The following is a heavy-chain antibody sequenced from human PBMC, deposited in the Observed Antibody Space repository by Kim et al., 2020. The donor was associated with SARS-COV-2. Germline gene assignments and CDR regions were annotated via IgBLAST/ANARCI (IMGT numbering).Heavy chain of an antibody. CDR3: ARVMTGYYMGWFDP. V-gene: IGHV4-39*01. D-gene: IGHD3-9*01. CDR2: IYYSGST. J-gene: IGHJ5*02. CDR1: GGSISSSSYY. Sequence: SETLSLTCTVSGGSISSSSYYWGWIRQPPGKGLEWIGSIYYSGSTYYNPSLKSRVTISVDTSKNQFSLKLSSVTAADTAVYYCARVMTGYYMGWFDPWGQGTLVTVSS.